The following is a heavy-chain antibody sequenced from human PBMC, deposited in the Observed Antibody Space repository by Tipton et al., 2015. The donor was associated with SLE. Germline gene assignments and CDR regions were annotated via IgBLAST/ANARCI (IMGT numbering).Heavy chain of an antibody. V-gene: IGHV3-21*03. CDR1: GFTFSSYS. CDR2: ISSSSSYI. CDR3: ARSSHYYDSSGYSDY. D-gene: IGHD3-22*01. J-gene: IGHJ4*02. Sequence: SLRLSCAASGFTFSSYSMNWVRQAPGKGLEWVSSISSSSSYIYYADSVKGRFTISRDNAKNSLYLQMNSLRAEDTAVYYCARSSHYYDSSGYSDYWGQGTLVTVSS.